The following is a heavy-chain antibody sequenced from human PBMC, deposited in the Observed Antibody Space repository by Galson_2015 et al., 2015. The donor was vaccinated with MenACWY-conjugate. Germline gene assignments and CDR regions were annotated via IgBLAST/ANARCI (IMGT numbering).Heavy chain of an antibody. CDR1: GFTFSSYG. CDR2: IWYDGSNK. J-gene: IGHJ4*02. CDR3: ARDSWSSSWYFEGRSYFDD. V-gene: IGHV3-33*01. D-gene: IGHD6-13*01. Sequence: SLRLSCAASGFTFSSYGMHWVRQAPGKGLEWVAVIWYDGSNKYYADSVKGRFTISRDNSKNTLYLQTNSLRAEDTAVYYCARDSWSSSWYFEGRSYFDDWGQGTLVTVSS.